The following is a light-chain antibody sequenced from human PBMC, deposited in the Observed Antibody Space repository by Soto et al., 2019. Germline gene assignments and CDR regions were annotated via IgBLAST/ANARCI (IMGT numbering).Light chain of an antibody. CDR3: QQYNSYPWT. J-gene: IGKJ1*01. Sequence: DIQMTQSPSTLSASVGDRVTITCRASQSISSWLAWYQQKPGKAPKLLIYKASSLESGVPSRFSGSGSRTEFNLTISSLQPDDFATYYCQQYNSYPWTFGPATKVEIK. CDR2: KAS. V-gene: IGKV1-5*03. CDR1: QSISSW.